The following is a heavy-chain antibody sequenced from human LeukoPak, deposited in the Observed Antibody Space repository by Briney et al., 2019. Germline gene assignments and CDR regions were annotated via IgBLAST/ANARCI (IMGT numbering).Heavy chain of an antibody. CDR3: AKAEHIVVVTVDPYYFDY. V-gene: IGHV3-23*01. CDR2: ISGSGGST. CDR1: GFTFSSYA. J-gene: IGHJ4*02. Sequence: GGSLRLSCAASGFTFSSYAMNWVRQAPGKGLEWVSAISGSGGSTYYADSVKGRFTISRDNSKNTLYLQMNSLRAEDTAVYYCAKAEHIVVVTVDPYYFDYSGQGTLVTVSS. D-gene: IGHD2-21*02.